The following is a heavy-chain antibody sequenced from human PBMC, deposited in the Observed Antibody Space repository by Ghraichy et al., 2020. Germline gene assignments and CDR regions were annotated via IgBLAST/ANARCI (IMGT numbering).Heavy chain of an antibody. D-gene: IGHD4-17*01. J-gene: IGHJ6*02. CDR1: GFTFSSYW. V-gene: IGHV3-7*01. CDR3: ARESDGDYAIDYYYYGMDV. Sequence: GGSLRLSCAASGFTFSSYWMSWVRQAPGKGLEWVANIKQDGSEKYYVDSVKGRFTISRDNAKNSLYLQMNSLRAEDTAVYYCARESDGDYAIDYYYYGMDVWGQGTTVTVSS. CDR2: IKQDGSEK.